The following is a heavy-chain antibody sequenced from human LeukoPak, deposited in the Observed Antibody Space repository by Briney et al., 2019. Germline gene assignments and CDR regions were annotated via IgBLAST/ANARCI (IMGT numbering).Heavy chain of an antibody. CDR3: AREDFRGSYYDLDY. CDR2: ISAYNGNT. D-gene: IGHD1-26*01. Sequence: ASVKVSCKASGYTFTSYGISWVRQAPGQGLEWMGWISAYNGNTNYAQKLQGRVTMTTDTSTSTAYMKLRSLRSDDTAVYYCAREDFRGSYYDLDYWGQGTLVTVSS. V-gene: IGHV1-18*01. CDR1: GYTFTSYG. J-gene: IGHJ4*02.